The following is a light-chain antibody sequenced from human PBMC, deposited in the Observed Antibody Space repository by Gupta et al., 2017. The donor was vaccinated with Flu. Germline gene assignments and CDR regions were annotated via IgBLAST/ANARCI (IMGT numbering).Light chain of an antibody. CDR3: PVDTSSNTYV. Sequence: QSALTQPPSVSGSPCQSVTISCTGTSSDFDNYNRVSWYQQAPGTAHKLMIYEVSRRPSGVPDRFSVSKSGKTASLTISGRKEEDEAYYYCPVDTSSNTYVFGSGTKFTVL. CDR1: SSDFDNYNR. J-gene: IGLJ1*01. V-gene: IGLV2-18*01. CDR2: EVS.